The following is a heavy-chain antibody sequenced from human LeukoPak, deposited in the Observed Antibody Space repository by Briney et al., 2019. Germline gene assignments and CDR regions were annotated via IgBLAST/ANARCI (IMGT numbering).Heavy chain of an antibody. Sequence: GASVKVSCKASGGTFSSYAISLVRQAPGQGLEWMGRIIPILGIANYAQKFQGRVTITADKSTSTAYMELSSLRSEDTAVYYCARVPNEYCGGDCYYDYWGQGTLVTVSS. D-gene: IGHD2-21*02. V-gene: IGHV1-69*04. J-gene: IGHJ4*02. CDR3: ARVPNEYCGGDCYYDY. CDR1: GGTFSSYA. CDR2: IIPILGIA.